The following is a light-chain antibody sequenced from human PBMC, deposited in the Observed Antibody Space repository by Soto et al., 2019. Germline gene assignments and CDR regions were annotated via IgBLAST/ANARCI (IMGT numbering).Light chain of an antibody. CDR3: GSWDTSLSAGV. V-gene: IGLV1-51*02. CDR2: EDN. CDR1: SSNIGNKY. J-gene: IGLJ3*02. Sequence: QAVVTQPPSVSAAPGQKVTISCSGSSSNIGNKYVSWYQQLPGTAPKLLIYEDNKRPSGIPDRFSGSKSGTSATLGITGLQTGDEADYYCGSWDTSLSAGVFGGGTKVTVL.